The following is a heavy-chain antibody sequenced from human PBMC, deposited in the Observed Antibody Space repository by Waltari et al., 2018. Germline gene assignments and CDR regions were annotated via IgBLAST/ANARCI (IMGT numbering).Heavy chain of an antibody. CDR2: IYYSGNT. J-gene: IGHJ4*02. CDR1: GGPISSSSYY. V-gene: IGHV4-39*07. CDR3: AREPSSEMGFDY. Sequence: QLQLQESGPGLVKPSETLSLTCTVSGGPISSSSYYWGWIRQPPGKGLECLATIYYSGNTFYNPSIKSRATLSIDTSKNQFSLKLSSVTAADTAVYYCAREPSSEMGFDYWGQGTLVSVSS. D-gene: IGHD6-6*01.